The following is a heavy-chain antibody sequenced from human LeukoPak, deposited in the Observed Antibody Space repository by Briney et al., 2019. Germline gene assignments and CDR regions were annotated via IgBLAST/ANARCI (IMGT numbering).Heavy chain of an antibody. CDR3: SRHTERGGD. V-gene: IGHV3-73*01. CDR1: GFTFSGST. D-gene: IGHD2-21*01. J-gene: IGHJ4*02. Sequence: GGSLSLSCAASGFTFSGSTKHWVRQPSGQGQGLVGSIRTKPNTYATAYVASVKGRFTISRDDSKNTAYLQMNSLKTDDTAVYYCSRHTERGGDWGQGTLVNVSS. CDR2: IRTKPNTYAT.